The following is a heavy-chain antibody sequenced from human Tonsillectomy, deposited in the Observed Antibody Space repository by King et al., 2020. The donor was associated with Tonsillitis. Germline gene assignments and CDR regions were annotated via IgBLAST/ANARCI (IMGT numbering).Heavy chain of an antibody. Sequence: QLQESGPGLVKPSETLSLTCTVSVGSISSSSYYWGWIRQPPGKGLEWIGSIYYSGSTYYNPSLKSRVTISVDTSKNQFSLKLSSVTAADTAVYYCARHHDHDGFDPWGQGTLVTVSS. CDR2: IYYSGST. D-gene: IGHD1-1*01. CDR1: VGSISSSSYY. CDR3: ARHHDHDGFDP. V-gene: IGHV4-39*01. J-gene: IGHJ5*02.